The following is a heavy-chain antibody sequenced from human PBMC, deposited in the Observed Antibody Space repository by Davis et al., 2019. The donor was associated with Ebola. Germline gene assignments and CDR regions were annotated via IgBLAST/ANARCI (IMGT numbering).Heavy chain of an antibody. CDR1: GFSFKNYG. Sequence: PGGSLRLSCAASGFSFKNYGIHWVRQAPSKGLEWVTMISFDGHQKYYIDSVKGRFNISRDNSKNMVYLHMNSLRVEDTGVYYCAKDGPTTETTGVDVWGQGTTVTVSS. D-gene: IGHD4-11*01. V-gene: IGHV3-30*18. J-gene: IGHJ6*02. CDR2: ISFDGHQK. CDR3: AKDGPTTETTGVDV.